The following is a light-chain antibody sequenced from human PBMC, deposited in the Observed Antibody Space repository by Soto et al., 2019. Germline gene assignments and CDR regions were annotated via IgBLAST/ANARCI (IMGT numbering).Light chain of an antibody. CDR3: QQYDTSPVT. V-gene: IGKV3-20*01. J-gene: IGKJ1*01. CDR1: QSVSSSY. CDR2: GAS. Sequence: EIVLTQSPGTLSFSPGERATLSCRASQSVSSSYLAWYQQKPGQAPRLLIYGASIRATGIPDRFSGSGSGTDFTLTISRLEPEDFAVYYCQQYDTSPVTFGQGTKVEIK.